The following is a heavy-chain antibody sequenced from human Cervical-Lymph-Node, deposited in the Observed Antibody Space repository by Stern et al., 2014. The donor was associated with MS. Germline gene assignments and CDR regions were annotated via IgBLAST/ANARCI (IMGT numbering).Heavy chain of an antibody. V-gene: IGHV1-2*02. CDR3: ARPTSGYFYFDY. J-gene: IGHJ4*02. Sequence: QVQLVQSGAEVRKPGASVKVSCKTSGYTFTGYYMHWVRQAPGQGLEWMGWINPNSGDTSYAQKFQGRVTMTGDTSISTAYMELSRLKSDDTAVYYCARPTSGYFYFDYWGQGTLVTVSS. D-gene: IGHD5-12*01. CDR2: INPNSGDT. CDR1: GYTFTGYY.